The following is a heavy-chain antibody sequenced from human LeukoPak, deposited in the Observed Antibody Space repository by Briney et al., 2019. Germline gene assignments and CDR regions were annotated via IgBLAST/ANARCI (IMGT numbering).Heavy chain of an antibody. CDR2: IIPILGIA. CDR1: GGTFSSYA. J-gene: IGHJ3*02. Sequence: ASVKVSCKASGGTFSSYAISWVRQAPAQGLEWMGRIIPILGIANYAQKFQGRVTITADKSTSTAYMELSSLRSEDTAVYYCARVYDRNYYDSSGDAFDIWGQGTMVTVSS. V-gene: IGHV1-69*04. D-gene: IGHD3-22*01. CDR3: ARVYDRNYYDSSGDAFDI.